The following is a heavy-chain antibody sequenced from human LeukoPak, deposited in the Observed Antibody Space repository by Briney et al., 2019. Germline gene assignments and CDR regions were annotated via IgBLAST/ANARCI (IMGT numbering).Heavy chain of an antibody. V-gene: IGHV3-7*03. CDR3: AKSAVIAAAFDY. CDR2: INQDGGEK. J-gene: IGHJ4*02. Sequence: GGSLRLSCTASRFNLNNYWMNWVRQAPGKGLEWVANINQDGGEKYYVDSVKGRFIISRDNAKNSLYLQMNSLRAEDMALYYCAKSAVIAAAFDYWGQGTLVTVSS. D-gene: IGHD6-13*01. CDR1: RFNLNNYW.